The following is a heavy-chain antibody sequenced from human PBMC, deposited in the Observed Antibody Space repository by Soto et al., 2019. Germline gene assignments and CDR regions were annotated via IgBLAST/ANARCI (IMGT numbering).Heavy chain of an antibody. CDR1: GFTFSDAW. D-gene: IGHD3-16*01. Sequence: EVQLVESGGGMVMPGGSLRLSCAASGFTFSDAWMTWIRQAPGKGLQCVGRIKRKIDGETTDYAAPVKGRFTISRDDSTNTRDLQLNSVSGEGTDKWYCVTCRGGGMAVWGQGTTVTVST. CDR2: IKRKIDGETT. J-gene: IGHJ6*01. V-gene: IGHV3-15*01. CDR3: VTCRGGGMAV.